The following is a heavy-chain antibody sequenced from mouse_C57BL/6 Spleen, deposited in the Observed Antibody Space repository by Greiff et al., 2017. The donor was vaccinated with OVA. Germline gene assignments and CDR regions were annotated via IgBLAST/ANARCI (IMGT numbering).Heavy chain of an antibody. CDR2: ISSGGSYT. CDR1: GFTFSSYG. J-gene: IGHJ1*03. CDR3: ARLGNYGGYFDV. D-gene: IGHD2-1*01. V-gene: IGHV5-6*01. Sequence: EVQLVESGGDLVKPGGSLKLSCAASGFTFSSYGMSWVRQTPDKRLEWVATISSGGSYTYYPDSVKGRFTISRDNAKNTLYLQMSSLKSEDTAMYYCARLGNYGGYFDVWGTGTTVTVSS.